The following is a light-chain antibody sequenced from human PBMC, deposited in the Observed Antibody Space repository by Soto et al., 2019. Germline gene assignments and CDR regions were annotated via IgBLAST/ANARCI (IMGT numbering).Light chain of an antibody. CDR3: QQRSNWPPIT. V-gene: IGKV3-15*01. J-gene: IGKJ5*01. CDR1: QSVRNN. Sequence: EIVMTQSPVTLSVSPGEGATLFCRASQSVRNNLAWYQQKPGLAPRLLIYAVSTRATGVPARFSGNGSETEFTLTISGLQSDDFALYYCQQRSNWPPITFGQGTRLEI. CDR2: AVS.